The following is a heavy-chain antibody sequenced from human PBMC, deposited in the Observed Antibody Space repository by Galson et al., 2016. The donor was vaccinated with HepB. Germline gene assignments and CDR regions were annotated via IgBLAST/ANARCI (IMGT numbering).Heavy chain of an antibody. CDR1: GYTFNDYW. CDR3: ARPTNHAYEYDSSGFSY. V-gene: IGHV5-51*01. CDR2: IFPDDFDT. Sequence: QSGAEVKKPGESLKISCRGSGYTFNDYWIAWVRQVPGKGLEYMGMIFPDDFDTRYSPSFQGHVTISVDRSTKTAYLQWTSLRASDTATYFCARPTNHAYEYDSSGFSYWGQGTRVIVSS. J-gene: IGHJ4*02. D-gene: IGHD3-22*01.